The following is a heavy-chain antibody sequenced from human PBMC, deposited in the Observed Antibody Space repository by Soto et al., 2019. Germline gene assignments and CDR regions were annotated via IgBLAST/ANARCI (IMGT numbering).Heavy chain of an antibody. Sequence: GGSLRLSCATSGFVFSTYAMNWVRQAPGKGLEWVSAISSSGESTFYAESVRGRFTIYRDNSFNTLYLQMRSLRPEDTAVYYCAHPRGYGIFDAVDIWGQGTMVTVSS. CDR3: AHPRGYGIFDAVDI. V-gene: IGHV3-23*01. D-gene: IGHD4-17*01. CDR1: GFVFSTYA. CDR2: ISSSGEST. J-gene: IGHJ3*02.